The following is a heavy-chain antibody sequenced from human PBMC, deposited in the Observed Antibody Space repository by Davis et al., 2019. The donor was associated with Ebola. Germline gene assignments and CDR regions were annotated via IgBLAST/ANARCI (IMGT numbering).Heavy chain of an antibody. CDR3: AREKLGGSADY. CDR2: FDPEDGET. CDR1: GYTFTSYY. V-gene: IGHV1-24*01. Sequence: ASVKVSCKASGYTFTSYYMHWVRQAPGKGLEWMGGFDPEDGETIYAQKFQGRVTMTEDTSTDTAYMELRSLRSDDTAVYYCAREKLGGSADYWGQGTLVTVSS. D-gene: IGHD3-3*01. J-gene: IGHJ4*02.